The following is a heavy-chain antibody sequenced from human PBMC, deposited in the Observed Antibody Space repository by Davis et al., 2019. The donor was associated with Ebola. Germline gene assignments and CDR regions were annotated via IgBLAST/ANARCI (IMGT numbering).Heavy chain of an antibody. CDR1: GASSNGFY. V-gene: IGHV4-34*01. CDR3: ASTVFGVVNPPYYFDY. J-gene: IGHJ4*02. D-gene: IGHD3-3*01. CDR2: INHSGST. Sequence: GSLRLSCAVYGASSNGFYWTWIRQPPGKGLEWIGEINHSGSTNYNLSLKSRVTISVDRSKNQFSLNLRSVTAADTAVYYCASTVFGVVNPPYYFDYWGRGTLVTVSS.